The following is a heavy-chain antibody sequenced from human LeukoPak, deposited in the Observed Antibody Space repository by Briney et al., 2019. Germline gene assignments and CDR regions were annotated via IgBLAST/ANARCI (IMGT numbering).Heavy chain of an antibody. Sequence: SETLSLTCTVSGGSITSYYWTWIRQSAGKGLEWIGRIYVSGTTNYNPSLKSRVAMSVDTSKNHFSLNVSSVTAADTAVYYCARDLVVGATTVFDPWGQGTLVTVSS. CDR2: IYVSGTT. J-gene: IGHJ5*02. CDR1: GGSITSYY. D-gene: IGHD1-26*01. V-gene: IGHV4-4*07. CDR3: ARDLVVGATTVFDP.